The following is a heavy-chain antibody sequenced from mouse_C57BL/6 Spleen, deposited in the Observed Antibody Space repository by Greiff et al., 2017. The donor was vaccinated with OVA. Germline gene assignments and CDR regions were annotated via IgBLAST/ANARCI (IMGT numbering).Heavy chain of an antibody. V-gene: IGHV1-69*01. Sequence: QVQLQQPGAELVMPGASVKLSCKASGYTFTSYWMHWVKQRPGQGLEWIGEIDPSDSYTNYNQKFKGKSTLTVDKSSRTAYMQLSSLTSEDSAVYYCAREGTTNAMDYWGQGTSVTVSS. CDR3: AREGTTNAMDY. CDR1: GYTFTSYW. CDR2: IDPSDSYT. D-gene: IGHD1-1*01. J-gene: IGHJ4*01.